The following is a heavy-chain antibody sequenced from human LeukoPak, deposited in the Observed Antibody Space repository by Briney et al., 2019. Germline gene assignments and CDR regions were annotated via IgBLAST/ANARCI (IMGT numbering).Heavy chain of an antibody. CDR2: FDPEDGET. V-gene: IGHV1-24*01. Sequence: ASVKVSCKASGGTFSSYAISWVRQAPGKGLEWMGGFDPEDGETIYAQKFQGRVTMTEDTSTDTAYMELSSLRSEDTAVYYCATTQKRFYDYVWGSYRQDAFDYWGQGTLVTVSS. J-gene: IGHJ4*02. D-gene: IGHD3-16*02. CDR1: GGTFSSYA. CDR3: ATTQKRFYDYVWGSYRQDAFDY.